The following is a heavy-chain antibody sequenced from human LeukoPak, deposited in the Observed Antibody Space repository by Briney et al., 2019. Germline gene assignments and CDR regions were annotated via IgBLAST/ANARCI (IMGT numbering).Heavy chain of an antibody. CDR3: AKDGDDASGYYYAFPY. CDR1: GFIFSTYA. V-gene: IGHV3-23*01. Sequence: GGSLRLSCAVSGFIFSTYAMSWVRQAPGKGPEWVSAINGDGGSTFYADSVRGRFTISRDNSKYTLYLQMNSLRAEDTALYYCAKDGDDASGYYYAFPYWGQGTLVTVSS. D-gene: IGHD3-22*01. CDR2: INGDGGST. J-gene: IGHJ4*02.